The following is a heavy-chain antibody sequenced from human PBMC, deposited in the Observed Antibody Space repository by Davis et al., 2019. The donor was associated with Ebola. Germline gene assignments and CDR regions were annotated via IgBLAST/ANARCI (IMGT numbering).Heavy chain of an antibody. V-gene: IGHV3-21*06. CDR1: GFTFSTYS. D-gene: IGHD5-18*01. CDR3: ARDLIQLYSGMDV. Sequence: GESLKISCAASGFTFSTYSMNWVRQAPGKGLEWVSSISTSSSYISYADSVRGRFTISRDYAKNSLYLQMNSLRAEDTAIYYCARDLIQLYSGMDVWGQGTTVTVSS. CDR2: ISTSSSYI. J-gene: IGHJ6*02.